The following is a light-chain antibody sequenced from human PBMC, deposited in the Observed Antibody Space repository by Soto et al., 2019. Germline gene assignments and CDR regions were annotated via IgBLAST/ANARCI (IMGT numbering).Light chain of an antibody. V-gene: IGKV1-5*01. CDR2: VAS. Sequence: DIQMTKSPSTLSATAGDRVTITCRASQSISSWLAWYQHKPGKAPKLLIYVASNLDSGVPSRFSGSGSGTEFSLTISNLQPDDCATYYCQQYENYWTFGQGTKVDIK. CDR3: QQYENYWT. CDR1: QSISSW. J-gene: IGKJ1*01.